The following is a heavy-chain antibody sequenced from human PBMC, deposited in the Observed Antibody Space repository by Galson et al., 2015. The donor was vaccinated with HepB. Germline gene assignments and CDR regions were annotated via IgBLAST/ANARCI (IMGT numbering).Heavy chain of an antibody. D-gene: IGHD6-19*01. CDR2: ISNDGSNK. J-gene: IGHJ5*02. V-gene: IGHV3-30*04. CDR3: VREEYGSGWYGSVMGNWFDP. CDR1: GFTFSAYA. Sequence: SLRLSCAASGFTFSAYALHWVRQAPGKGLEWVAGISNDGSNKYYVDSVKGRFIISRANSRNTIFLHMNSLRIEDTAIYYCVREEYGSGWYGSVMGNWFDPWGQGTLVTVSS.